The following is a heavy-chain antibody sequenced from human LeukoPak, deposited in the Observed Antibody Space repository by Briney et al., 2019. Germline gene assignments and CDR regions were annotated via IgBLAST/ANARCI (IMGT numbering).Heavy chain of an antibody. V-gene: IGHV3-33*01. CDR1: GFTFSSYG. J-gene: IGHJ4*02. CDR2: IWYDGSNK. D-gene: IGHD4-17*01. Sequence: PGGSLRLSCAASGFTFSSYGMHWVRQAPGKGLEWVAVIWYDGSNKYYADSVKGRFTTSRDNSKNTLYLQMNSLRAEDTAVYYCARDMGTVTTSLADYWGQGTLVTVSS. CDR3: ARDMGTVTTSLADY.